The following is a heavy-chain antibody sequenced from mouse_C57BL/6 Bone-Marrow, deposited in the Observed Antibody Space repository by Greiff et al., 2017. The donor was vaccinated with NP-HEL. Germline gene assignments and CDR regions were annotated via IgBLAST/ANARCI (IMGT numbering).Heavy chain of an antibody. Sequence: EVQRVESGEGLVKPGGSLKLSCAASGFTFSSYAMSWVRQTPEKRLEWVAYISSGGDYIYYADTVKGRFTISRDNARNTLYLQMSSLKSEDTAMYYCTRECYGSSPHYYFDYWGQGTTLTVSS. CDR2: ISSGGDYI. V-gene: IGHV5-9-1*02. D-gene: IGHD1-1*01. CDR3: TRECYGSSPHYYFDY. CDR1: GFTFSSYA. J-gene: IGHJ2*01.